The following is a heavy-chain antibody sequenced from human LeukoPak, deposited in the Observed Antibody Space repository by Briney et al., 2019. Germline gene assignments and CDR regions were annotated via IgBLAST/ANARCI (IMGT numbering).Heavy chain of an antibody. Sequence: ASEKVSCKASGYTFTSYGISWVRQAPGQGLEWMGWISAYNGNTNYAQKLQGRVTMTTDTSTSTAYVELRSLRSDDTAVYYCARVWDIVATITADYWGQGTLVTVSS. CDR3: ARVWDIVATITADY. CDR1: GYTFTSYG. J-gene: IGHJ4*02. V-gene: IGHV1-18*04. CDR2: ISAYNGNT. D-gene: IGHD5-12*01.